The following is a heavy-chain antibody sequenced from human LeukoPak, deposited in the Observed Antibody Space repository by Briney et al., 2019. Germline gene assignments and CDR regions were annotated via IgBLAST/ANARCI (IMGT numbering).Heavy chain of an antibody. CDR2: IKEDGSER. J-gene: IGHJ3*02. CDR1: AFIFSGHW. CDR3: AREAMVRGVPDAFDI. Sequence: PGGSLRLSCEGSAFIFSGHWMNWVRQTPGKGLEWVASIKEDGSERQYVDSVKGRFSISRDNTKGSLFLQLNSLRAEDTAVYYCAREAMVRGVPDAFDIWGQGTVVTVSS. D-gene: IGHD3-10*01. V-gene: IGHV3-7*03.